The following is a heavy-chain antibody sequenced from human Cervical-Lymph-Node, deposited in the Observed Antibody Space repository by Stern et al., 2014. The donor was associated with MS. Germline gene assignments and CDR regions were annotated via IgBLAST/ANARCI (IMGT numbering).Heavy chain of an antibody. CDR1: GFTFSSYG. CDR3: ARGHIPYAYNYLFDY. Sequence: VQLVESGGGVVQPGTSLRLSCAASGFTFSSYGMHWVRQAPGQGLEWVALAWYDGSTAYYTNSVKGLFTISRDNSKNTLSLQMNSLTAEDTAVYYCARGHIPYAYNYLFDYWGQGTLVTVSS. CDR2: AWYDGSTA. V-gene: IGHV3-33*01. J-gene: IGHJ4*02. D-gene: IGHD5-24*01.